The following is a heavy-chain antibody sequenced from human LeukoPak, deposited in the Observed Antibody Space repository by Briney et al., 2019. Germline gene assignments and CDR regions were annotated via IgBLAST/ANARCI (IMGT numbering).Heavy chain of an antibody. D-gene: IGHD1-26*01. J-gene: IGHJ5*01. V-gene: IGHV2-5*02. CDR1: GFSLSTSGVG. CDR2: IYWDDDK. Sequence: SGPALVKPTQTLTLTCAFSGFSLSTSGVGVGWIRQPPGKALEWLALIYWDDDKRYSPSLRSRLTITKDTSKNQVVLTMANMDPVDTATYYCAHRRGDSGPRNWFDSWGQGTLVTVSS. CDR3: AHRRGDSGPRNWFDS.